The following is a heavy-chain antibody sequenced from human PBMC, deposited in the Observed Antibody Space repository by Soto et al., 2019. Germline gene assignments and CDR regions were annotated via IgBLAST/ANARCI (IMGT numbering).Heavy chain of an antibody. CDR2: IYYSGST. J-gene: IGHJ3*02. Sequence: PSKTLSLTCTVSGGSISSYYWSWIRQPPGKGLEWIGYIYYSGSTNYNPSLKSRVTISVDTSKNQFSLKLSSVTAADTSVYYCARDGGVACAGDDAFDICGQGKMVT. CDR1: GGSISSYY. D-gene: IGHD3-10*01. CDR3: ARDGGVACAGDDAFDI. V-gene: IGHV4-59*01.